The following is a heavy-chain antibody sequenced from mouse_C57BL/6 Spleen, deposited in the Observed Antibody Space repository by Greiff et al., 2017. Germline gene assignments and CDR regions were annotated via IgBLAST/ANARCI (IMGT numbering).Heavy chain of an antibody. CDR2: ISSGSSTI. Sequence: EVKLVESGGGLVKPGGSLKLSCAASGFTFSDYGMHWVRQAPEKGLEWVAYISSGSSTIYYADTVKGRFTISRDNAKNTLFLQMTSLRSEDTAMYYCAIGRNWAWFAYWGQGTLVTVSA. J-gene: IGHJ3*01. CDR1: GFTFSDYG. V-gene: IGHV5-17*01. D-gene: IGHD4-1*01. CDR3: AIGRNWAWFAY.